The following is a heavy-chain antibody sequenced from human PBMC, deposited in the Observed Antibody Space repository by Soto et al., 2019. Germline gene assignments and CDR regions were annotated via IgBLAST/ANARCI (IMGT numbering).Heavy chain of an antibody. V-gene: IGHV3-48*02. CDR1: GFTFSTYS. CDR2: ISSSTSTI. J-gene: IGHJ3*02. Sequence: EVQLVESGGGLVQPGGSLRLSCAASGFTFSTYSMSWVRQAPGEGLEWLSYISSSTSTIYYPDSVKGRFTISRDNAKNSLYLQMSSLRDEDTAVYYCATVRHDAFDIWGQGTLVTVSS. CDR3: ATVRHDAFDI.